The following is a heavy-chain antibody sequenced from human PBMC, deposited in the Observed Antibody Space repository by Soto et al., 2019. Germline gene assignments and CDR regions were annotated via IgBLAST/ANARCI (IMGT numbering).Heavy chain of an antibody. Sequence: ETLSLTCTVSGGSVSSGSYYWSWIRQPPGKGLEWIGYIYYSGSTNYNPSLKSRVTISVDTSKNQFSLKLSSVTAADTAVYYCARLYDSSGYYWPYDAFDIWGQGTMVTVSS. CDR1: GGSVSSGSYY. D-gene: IGHD3-22*01. CDR3: ARLYDSSGYYWPYDAFDI. J-gene: IGHJ3*02. V-gene: IGHV4-61*01. CDR2: IYYSGST.